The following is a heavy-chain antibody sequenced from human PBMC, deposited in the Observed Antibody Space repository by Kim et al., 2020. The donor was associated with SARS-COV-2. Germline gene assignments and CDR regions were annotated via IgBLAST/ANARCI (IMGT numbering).Heavy chain of an antibody. V-gene: IGHV3-33*05. CDR3: ARDNYDILTGYYGTPDY. Sequence: GGSLRLSCAASGFTFSSYGMHWVRQAPGKGLEWVAVISYDGSNKYYADSVKGRFTISRDNSKNTLYLQMNSLRAEDTAVYYCARDNYDILTGYYGTPDYWGQGTLVTVSS. D-gene: IGHD3-9*01. CDR1: GFTFSSYG. CDR2: ISYDGSNK. J-gene: IGHJ4*02.